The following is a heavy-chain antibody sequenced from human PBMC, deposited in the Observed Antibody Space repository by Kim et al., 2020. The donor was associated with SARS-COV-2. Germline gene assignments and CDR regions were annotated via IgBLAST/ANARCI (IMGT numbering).Heavy chain of an antibody. CDR2: IRQDASAK. J-gene: IGHJ4*02. V-gene: IGHV3-7*03. Sequence: GGSLRLSCAASGFTLRTYWMSWVRQAPGKGLEWVAHIRQDASAKNYVDSVKGRVTISRDNAQNSLYLQMNNSRPEDTAIYYCSRGLQCDFVWGSYADYLGQGTLVTLSS. CDR3: SRGLQCDFVWGSYADY. D-gene: IGHD3-16*01. CDR1: GFTLRTYW.